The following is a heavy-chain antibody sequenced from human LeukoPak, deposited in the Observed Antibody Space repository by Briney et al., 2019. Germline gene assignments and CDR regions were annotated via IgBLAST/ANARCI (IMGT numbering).Heavy chain of an antibody. CDR3: ARVLITKVGLSFDY. Sequence: PSETLSLTCTVSGGSINSGGFFWVWIRQPPGKGLEWIGSIYYSGSTYYNPSVKSRVTISVDTSKNQFSLKLRSVTAADTAVYYCARVLITKVGLSFDYWGQGTLVTVSS. CDR1: GGSINSGGFF. J-gene: IGHJ4*02. CDR2: IYYSGST. D-gene: IGHD3-22*01. V-gene: IGHV4-39*07.